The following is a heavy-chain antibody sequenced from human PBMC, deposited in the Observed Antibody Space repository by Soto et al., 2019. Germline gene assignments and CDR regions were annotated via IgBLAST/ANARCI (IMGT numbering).Heavy chain of an antibody. CDR3: AAGYSSGYLISAFDI. CDR2: IVVGSGNT. J-gene: IGHJ3*02. V-gene: IGHV1-58*01. Sequence: GASVKVSCKASGFTFTSSAVQWVRQARGQRLEWIGWIVVGSGNTNYAQKFQERVTITRDMSTSTAYMELSSLRSEDTAVYYCAAGYSSGYLISAFDIWGQGTMVTVSS. D-gene: IGHD3-22*01. CDR1: GFTFTSSA.